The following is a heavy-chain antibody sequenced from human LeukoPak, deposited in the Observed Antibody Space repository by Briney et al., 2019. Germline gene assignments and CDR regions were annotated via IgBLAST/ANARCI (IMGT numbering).Heavy chain of an antibody. CDR3: AFSYSGSPFDY. Sequence: ASVKVSCKASGYTFTGYYMHWVRQAPGQGLEWMGWINPNSGGINYAQKFQGWVTMTRDTSISTAYMELSRLRSDDTAVYYCAFSYSGSPFDYWGQGTLVTVSS. D-gene: IGHD1-26*01. V-gene: IGHV1-2*04. J-gene: IGHJ4*02. CDR1: GYTFTGYY. CDR2: INPNSGGI.